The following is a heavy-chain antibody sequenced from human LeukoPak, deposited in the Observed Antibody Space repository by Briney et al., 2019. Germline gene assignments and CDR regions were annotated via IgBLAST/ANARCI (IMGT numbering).Heavy chain of an antibody. CDR1: GYSINNYW. Sequence: GESLKISCKGSGYSINNYWIGWVRQMPGKGLEWVSYISSSSSTIYYADSVKGRFTISRDNAKNSLYLQMNSLRAEDTAVYYCARDPAGFDYWGQGTLVTVSS. J-gene: IGHJ4*02. CDR2: ISSSSSTI. CDR3: ARDPAGFDY. V-gene: IGHV3-48*01.